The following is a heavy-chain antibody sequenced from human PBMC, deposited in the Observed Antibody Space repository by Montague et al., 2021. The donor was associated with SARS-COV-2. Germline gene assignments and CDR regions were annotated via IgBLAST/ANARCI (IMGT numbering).Heavy chain of an antibody. D-gene: IGHD4-17*01. CDR2: INHSGST. V-gene: IGHV4-34*01. Sequence: SETLSLTCAVYGGSFSGYYWSWIRQPPGKGLEWIGEINHSGSTNYNPSLKSRVTISVDTSKNQFSLKLSSVTAADTAVYYCARWTTVTTFYYYYGMDVWGQGTPVTVSS. CDR3: ARWTTVTTFYYYYGMDV. J-gene: IGHJ6*02. CDR1: GGSFSGYY.